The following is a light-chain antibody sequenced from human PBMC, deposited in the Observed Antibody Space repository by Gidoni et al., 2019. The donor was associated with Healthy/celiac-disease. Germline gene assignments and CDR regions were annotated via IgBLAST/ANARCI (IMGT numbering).Light chain of an antibody. CDR2: AAS. J-gene: IGKJ1*01. CDR1: QSISSY. V-gene: IGKV1-39*01. Sequence: DIQMTQSPSSLSASVGDRVTITCRASQSISSYLNWYQQKPGKAPKLLIYAASSLQSGVPSRFSGSGAGTDFTLTISSLRHEDFATYYCQQSYSTPWTFGQGTKVEIK. CDR3: QQSYSTPWT.